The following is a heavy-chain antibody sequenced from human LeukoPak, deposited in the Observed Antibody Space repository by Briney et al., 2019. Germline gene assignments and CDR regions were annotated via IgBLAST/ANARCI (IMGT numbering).Heavy chain of an antibody. V-gene: IGHV4-61*08. D-gene: IGHD2-21*01. CDR3: ARRGGAGRSFDY. Sequence: SETLSLTCAVSGASVSSGGYYWSWIRQPPGQGLVWIGNIYYSGSTNYNPSLKSRVTISVATSKNQFSLKVSSVTAADTAVYYCARRGGAGRSFDYWGQGTLVTVSS. CDR2: IYYSGST. CDR1: GASVSSGGYY. J-gene: IGHJ4*02.